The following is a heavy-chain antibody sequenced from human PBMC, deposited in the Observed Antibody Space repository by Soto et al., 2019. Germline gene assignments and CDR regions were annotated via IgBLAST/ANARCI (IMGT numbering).Heavy chain of an antibody. V-gene: IGHV4-31*03. J-gene: IGHJ3*02. CDR1: VGSCSSGAYY. CDR3: ARARLRAVYAFDI. Sequence: PSETLSLTGTVSVGSCSSGAYYWTWIRQRPGKGLEWIGYIYYSGSTYYSPSLKSRLSISLDTSKNQFSLRLSSVTAADTAMYYCARARLRAVYAFDIWGQGTMVTVSS. D-gene: IGHD5-12*01. CDR2: IYYSGST.